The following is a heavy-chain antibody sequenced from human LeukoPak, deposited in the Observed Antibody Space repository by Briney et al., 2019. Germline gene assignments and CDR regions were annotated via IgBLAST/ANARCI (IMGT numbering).Heavy chain of an antibody. CDR1: GFTVNSNY. CDR2: IYSGGST. CDR3: AIRSGYSSSSFDY. Sequence: PGGSLRLSCAASGFTVNSNYMSWVRQAPGKGLEWVSLIYSGGSTYYADSVKGRFTISRDNSKNTLYLQMNSLRAEDTAVYYCAIRSGYSSSSFDYWGQGTLVTVSS. J-gene: IGHJ4*02. V-gene: IGHV3-53*01. D-gene: IGHD6-13*01.